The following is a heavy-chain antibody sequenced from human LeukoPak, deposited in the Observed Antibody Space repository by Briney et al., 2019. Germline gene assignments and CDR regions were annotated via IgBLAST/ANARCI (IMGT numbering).Heavy chain of an antibody. J-gene: IGHJ4*02. V-gene: IGHV4-39*01. CDR2: IYYSGST. CDR1: GGSISSSSYY. Sequence: PSETLPLTCTVSGGSISSSSYYWGWLRQPPGKGLEWIGSIYYSGSTYYNPSLKSRVTISVDTSKNQFSLKLSSVTAADTAVYYCPRPTPHIDYWAQGTLVPVSS. CDR3: PRPTPHIDY.